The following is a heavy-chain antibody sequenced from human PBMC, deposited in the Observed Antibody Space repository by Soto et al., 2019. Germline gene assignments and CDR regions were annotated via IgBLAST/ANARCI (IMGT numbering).Heavy chain of an antibody. CDR1: GFIFSSYT. Sequence: PGGSLRLSCAASGFIFSSYTMNWVRQAPGKGLEWVSDISSSSSTIYYADSVKGRFTISRDNAKNSLSLQMNSLRDEDTAVYFCVRGMNPLFGGQGTLVTVSS. CDR2: ISSSSSTI. CDR3: VRGMNPLF. V-gene: IGHV3-48*02. J-gene: IGHJ4*01.